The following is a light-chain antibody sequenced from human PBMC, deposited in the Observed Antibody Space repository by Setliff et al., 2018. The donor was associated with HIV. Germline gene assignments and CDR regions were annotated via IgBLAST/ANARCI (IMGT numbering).Light chain of an antibody. V-gene: IGLV2-14*01. J-gene: IGLJ1*01. CDR2: EVR. Sequence: QSALTQPASVSGSPGQSITISCTGTSSDVGGYNYVSWYQQHPGKAPKLLIYEVRNRPSGVSDRFSGSKSGNTASLTNSGLQAEDEADYYCSSYAITNTLPFGTGTKV. CDR3: SSYAITNTLP. CDR1: SSDVGGYNY.